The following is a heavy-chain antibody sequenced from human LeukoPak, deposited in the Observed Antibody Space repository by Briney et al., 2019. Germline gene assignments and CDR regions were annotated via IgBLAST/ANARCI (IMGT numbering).Heavy chain of an antibody. J-gene: IGHJ4*02. D-gene: IGHD3-10*01. CDR2: INHSGST. Sequence: SETLSLTCAVYGGSFSGYYWSWIRQPPGKGLEWIGEINHSGSTNYNPSLKSRVTISVDTSKNQFSLKLSSVTAADTAVYYCAREGWRFGSWGYWGQGTLVTVSS. CDR3: AREGWRFGSWGY. CDR1: GGSFSGYY. V-gene: IGHV4-34*01.